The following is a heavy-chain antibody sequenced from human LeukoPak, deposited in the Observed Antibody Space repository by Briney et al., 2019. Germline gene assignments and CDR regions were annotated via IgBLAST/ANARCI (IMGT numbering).Heavy chain of an antibody. J-gene: IGHJ3*02. CDR2: ISSSSSYI. CDR3: ASENKRGYSYGSPTDAFDI. CDR1: GFTFTTNS. D-gene: IGHD5-18*01. V-gene: IGHV3-21*01. Sequence: PGGSLRLSCAASGFTFTTNSMNWVRQAPGKGLEWVSSISSSSSYIYYADSVKGRFTISRDNAKKSLFLDMNSLRAEDTAVYYCASENKRGYSYGSPTDAFDIWGQGTMVTVSS.